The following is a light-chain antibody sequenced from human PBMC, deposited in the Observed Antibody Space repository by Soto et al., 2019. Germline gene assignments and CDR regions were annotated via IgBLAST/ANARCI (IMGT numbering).Light chain of an antibody. Sequence: DVVMTQSSLSLPVTLGQPASISCRSSQSLVHSDGDIYLNWFQQRPGQSPRRLIYKVSNRDSGVPDGVSGSGSGTDFTLKISRVEAEDIGVYYCMQGTHWPFTFGQGTKLEIK. CDR1: QSLVHSDGDIY. V-gene: IGKV2-30*02. J-gene: IGKJ2*01. CDR2: KVS. CDR3: MQGTHWPFT.